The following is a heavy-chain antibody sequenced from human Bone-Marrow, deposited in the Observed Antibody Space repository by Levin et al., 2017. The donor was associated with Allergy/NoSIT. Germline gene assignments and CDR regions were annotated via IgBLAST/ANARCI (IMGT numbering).Heavy chain of an antibody. J-gene: IGHJ6*04. CDR1: EFIVGSNY. V-gene: IGHV3-66*01. Sequence: GGSLRLSCAASEFIVGSNYMSWVRQAPGKGLDWVSVIYSGGSAYYAESVKGRFTISRDSSKNTLSLQMNSLRVEDTAVYYCVARSNGMDVWGKGTTVTVSS. CDR3: VARSNGMDV. CDR2: IYSGGSA.